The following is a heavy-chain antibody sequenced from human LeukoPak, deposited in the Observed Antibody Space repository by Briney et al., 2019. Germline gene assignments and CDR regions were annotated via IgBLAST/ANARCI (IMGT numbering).Heavy chain of an antibody. CDR1: GGSISSYY. CDR2: IYTSGST. J-gene: IGHJ4*02. CDR3: AKYYCSSTSCPGIDY. Sequence: SETLSLTCTVSGGSISSYYWSWIRQPAGKGLEWIGRIYTSGSTNYNPSLKSRVTMSVDTSKNQFSLKLSSVTAADTAVHYCAKYYCSSTSCPGIDYWGQGTLVTVSS. D-gene: IGHD2-2*01. V-gene: IGHV4-4*07.